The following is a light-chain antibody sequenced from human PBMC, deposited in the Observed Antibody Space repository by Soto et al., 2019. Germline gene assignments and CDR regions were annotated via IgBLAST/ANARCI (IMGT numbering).Light chain of an antibody. V-gene: IGKV3-11*01. CDR2: DAS. Sequence: ETVLTQSPATLSLSPGKRATLSCRASQSVSSSLAWYQQKPGQAPRLLIYDASNRATGIPARFSGSGSGTDFTLSISSLEPEDFAVYFCQQRTNWSITFGQGTRLEIK. CDR1: QSVSSS. J-gene: IGKJ5*01. CDR3: QQRTNWSIT.